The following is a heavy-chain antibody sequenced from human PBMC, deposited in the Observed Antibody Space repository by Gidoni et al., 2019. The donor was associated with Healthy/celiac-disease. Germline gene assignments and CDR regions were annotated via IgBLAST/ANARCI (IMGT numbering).Heavy chain of an antibody. D-gene: IGHD6-13*01. CDR1: GFTFSSYW. CDR2: INSDGSST. Sequence: EVQLVESGGGLVQPGGSLRLSCAASGFTFSSYWMHWVRQAPGKGLVWVSRINSDGSSTSYADSVKGRFTISRDDAKNTLYLQMNSLRAEDTAVYYCAREKKKQQLDYWYFDLWGRGTLVTVSS. V-gene: IGHV3-74*01. J-gene: IGHJ2*01. CDR3: AREKKKQQLDYWYFDL.